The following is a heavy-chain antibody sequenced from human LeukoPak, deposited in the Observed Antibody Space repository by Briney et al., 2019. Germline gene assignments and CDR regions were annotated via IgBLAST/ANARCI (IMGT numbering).Heavy chain of an antibody. D-gene: IGHD3-10*01. V-gene: IGHV3-7*03. J-gene: IGHJ4*02. CDR3: ARTRASLAF. CDR1: GFSFSDFY. Sequence: TGGSLRLSCAASGFSFSDFYMSWVRQAPGKGLEWVASVYKDGSEKNYADSAKGRFTISRDNTQNSLYLQMNSLRAEDTAVYYCARTRASLAFWGQGTLVTVSS. CDR2: VYKDGSEK.